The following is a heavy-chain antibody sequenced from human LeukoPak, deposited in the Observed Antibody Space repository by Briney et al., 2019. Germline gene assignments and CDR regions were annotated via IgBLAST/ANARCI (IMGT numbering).Heavy chain of an antibody. Sequence: GASVRVSCKASGYSFITYGITWVRQAPGQGLEWMGWISSYNGNTNYAQKLQGRVTMTIDTSTSTAYMELTSLRSDDTAVYYCAKAPNYSGSGSPLFDYWGQGTLVTVSS. CDR1: GYSFITYG. D-gene: IGHD3-10*01. CDR2: ISSYNGNT. J-gene: IGHJ4*02. CDR3: AKAPNYSGSGSPLFDY. V-gene: IGHV1-18*01.